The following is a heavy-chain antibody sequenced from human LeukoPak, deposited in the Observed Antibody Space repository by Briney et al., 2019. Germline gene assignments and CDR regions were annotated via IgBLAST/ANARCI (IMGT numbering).Heavy chain of an antibody. CDR3: ARDPYSGSYGAYYYYYMDV. CDR1: GDSVSSNSAA. V-gene: IGHV6-1*01. Sequence: TSQTLSLTCAIPGDSVSSNSAAWNWIRQSPSRGLEWLGRTYYRSKWYNDYAVSVKSRITINPDTSKNQFSLQLNSVTPEDTAVYYCARDPYSGSYGAYYYYYMDVWGKGTTVTISS. D-gene: IGHD1-26*01. J-gene: IGHJ6*03. CDR2: TYYRSKWYN.